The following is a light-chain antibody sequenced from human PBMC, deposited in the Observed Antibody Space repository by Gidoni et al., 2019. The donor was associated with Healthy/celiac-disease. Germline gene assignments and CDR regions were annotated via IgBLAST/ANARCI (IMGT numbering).Light chain of an antibody. Sequence: IVMPQSPDSLAVSLGQRATSNCKSSQSVLYSSNNKNYLAWYQQKPGQPPKLLIYWASNRESGVPDRFSGSGSGTDFTLTISSLQAEDVAVYYCQQYYSTSWTCGQGTKVEIK. CDR3: QQYYSTSWT. CDR2: WAS. V-gene: IGKV4-1*01. J-gene: IGKJ1*01. CDR1: QSVLYSSNNKNY.